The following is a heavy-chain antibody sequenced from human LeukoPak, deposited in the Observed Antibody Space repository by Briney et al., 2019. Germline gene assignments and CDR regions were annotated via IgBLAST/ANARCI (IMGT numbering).Heavy chain of an antibody. Sequence: SETLSLTCTVSGGSISSHYWSWIRQPPGKGLEWIGYIYCSGTTSYNPSLTSRVTISVDTSKNQFSLNVRSVTAADTAMYYCARVVRDSNFYYYYYMDVWGKGTTVTVSS. D-gene: IGHD6-13*01. CDR2: IYCSGTT. V-gene: IGHV4-59*11. CDR3: ARVVRDSNFYYYYYMDV. J-gene: IGHJ6*03. CDR1: GGSISSHY.